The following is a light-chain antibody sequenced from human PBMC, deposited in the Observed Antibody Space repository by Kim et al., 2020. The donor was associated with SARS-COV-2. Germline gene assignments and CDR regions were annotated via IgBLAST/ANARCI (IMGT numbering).Light chain of an antibody. CDR2: QDT. J-gene: IGLJ2*01. Sequence: SYELTQPPSVSVSPGQTASISCSGDKLGDKYACWYQHKPGQSPLLVIYQDTKRPSGIPERFSGSNSANTATLTISGTQAMDEADYYCQTWDSSTVVFGGGTQLTVL. V-gene: IGLV3-1*01. CDR3: QTWDSSTVV. CDR1: KLGDKY.